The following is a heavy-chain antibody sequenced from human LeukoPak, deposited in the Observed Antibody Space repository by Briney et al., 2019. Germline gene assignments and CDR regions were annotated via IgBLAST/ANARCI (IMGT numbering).Heavy chain of an antibody. D-gene: IGHD3-16*02. CDR1: GLTFDDYA. J-gene: IGHJ5*02. CDR3: AKAAMITFGGVIVNWFDP. Sequence: GRSLRLSCAASGLTFDDYAMHWVRQAPGKGLEWVSGISWNSGSIGYADSVKGRFTISRDNAKNSLYLQMNSLRAEDTALYYCAKAAMITFGGVIVNWFDPWGQGTLVTVSS. V-gene: IGHV3-9*01. CDR2: ISWNSGSI.